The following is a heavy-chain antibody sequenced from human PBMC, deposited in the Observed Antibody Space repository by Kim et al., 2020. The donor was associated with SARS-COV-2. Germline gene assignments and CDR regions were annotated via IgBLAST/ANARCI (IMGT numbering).Heavy chain of an antibody. V-gene: IGHV3-74*01. CDR3: ARDLGLGINAFDI. D-gene: IGHD3-9*01. CDR1: GFTFSSYW. Sequence: GGSQRLSCAVSGFTFSSYWMQWVRQVPGKGLVWVSRINTDGSTTTYADSVKGRFTVSRDNAKNTLYLQMNSMRAEDTAVYYCARDLGLGINAFDIWGQGTMVTVSS. J-gene: IGHJ3*02. CDR2: INTDGSTT.